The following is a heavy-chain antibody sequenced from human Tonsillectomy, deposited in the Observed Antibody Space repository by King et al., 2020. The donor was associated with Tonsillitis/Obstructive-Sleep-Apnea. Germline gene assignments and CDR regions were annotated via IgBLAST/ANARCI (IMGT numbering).Heavy chain of an antibody. D-gene: IGHD3-3*01. Sequence: EVQLVESGGGLVKPGGSLRLSCAASGFTFSTYSMNWVRQAPGKGLEWVSSITSSSSYIYYADSVKGRITISRDNAKNSLYLQMNSLRAEDTAVYYCARDRDDFWSAYPMRSCFDYWGQGTLVTVSS. CDR2: ITSSSSYI. J-gene: IGHJ4*02. CDR1: GFTFSTYS. CDR3: ARDRDDFWSAYPMRSCFDY. V-gene: IGHV3-21*01.